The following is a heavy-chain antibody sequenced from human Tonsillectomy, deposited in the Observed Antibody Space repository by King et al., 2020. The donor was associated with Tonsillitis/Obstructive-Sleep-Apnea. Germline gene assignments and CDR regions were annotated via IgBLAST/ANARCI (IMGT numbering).Heavy chain of an antibody. CDR3: ARDRVVVVPAAIAVYYYNGMDV. CDR1: GFTVSSNY. Sequence: GQLVQSGGGLIQPGGSVRLSCAASGFTVSSNYMSWVRQAPGKGLEWVSIIYSGGGTYHADSVKGRFTISRDNSKNTLYLQMNSLRAEDTAVYYCARDRVVVVPAAIAVYYYNGMDVWGQGTTVTVSS. D-gene: IGHD2-2*02. CDR2: IYSGGGT. V-gene: IGHV3-53*01. J-gene: IGHJ6*02.